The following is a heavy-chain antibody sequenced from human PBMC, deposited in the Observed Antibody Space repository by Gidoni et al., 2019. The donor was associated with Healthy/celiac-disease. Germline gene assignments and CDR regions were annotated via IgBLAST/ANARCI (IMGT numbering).Heavy chain of an antibody. CDR1: GFTFSSYG. Sequence: QVQLVESGGGVVQPGRSLRLPCSASGFTFSSYGLHWVRQAPGKGLEWVAVIWYDGSNKYYADSVKGRFTISRDNSKNTLYLQMNSLRAEDTAVYYCARDIVVVPAAIGAENYYYGMDVWGQGTTVTVSS. CDR2: IWYDGSNK. CDR3: ARDIVVVPAAIGAENYYYGMDV. V-gene: IGHV3-33*01. D-gene: IGHD2-2*01. J-gene: IGHJ6*02.